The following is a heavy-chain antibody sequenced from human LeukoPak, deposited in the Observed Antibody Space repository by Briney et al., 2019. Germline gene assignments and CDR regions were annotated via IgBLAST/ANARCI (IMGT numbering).Heavy chain of an antibody. D-gene: IGHD6-6*01. J-gene: IGHJ4*02. CDR1: GGTFSSYA. CDR2: IIPIFGTA. V-gene: IGHV1-69*05. Sequence: GSSVKVSCKASGGTFSSYAISWVRQAPGQGLEWMGGIIPIFGTANYAQKFQGRVTITTDESTSTAYMELSSLRSEDTAVYYCARGVWEPYSSSQYYFDYWGQGTLVTVSS. CDR3: ARGVWEPYSSSQYYFDY.